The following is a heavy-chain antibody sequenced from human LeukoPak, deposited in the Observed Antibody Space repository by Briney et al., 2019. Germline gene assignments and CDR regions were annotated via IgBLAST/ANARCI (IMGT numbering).Heavy chain of an antibody. Sequence: GESLKISCKGSGYSFTSYWIGWVRQMPGKGLEWMWITYPGDSDTRYRPSFQGQVTISADNSISTAYLQGSSLKASDTAMYYCARRYSGSYYSFDFWGQGTLVTVSS. CDR3: ARRYSGSYYSFDF. J-gene: IGHJ4*02. CDR1: GYSFTSYW. CDR2: TYPGDSDT. V-gene: IGHV5-51*01. D-gene: IGHD1-26*01.